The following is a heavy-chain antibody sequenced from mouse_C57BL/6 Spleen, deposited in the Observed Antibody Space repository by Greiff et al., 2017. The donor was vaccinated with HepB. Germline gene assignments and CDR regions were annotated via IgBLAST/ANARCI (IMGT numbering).Heavy chain of an antibody. CDR2: IHPNSGST. CDR3: ARPLTYGTVRHYAMDY. V-gene: IGHV1-64*01. J-gene: IGHJ4*01. D-gene: IGHD1-1*01. CDR1: GYTFTSYW. Sequence: QVQLQQPGAELVKPGASVKLSCKASGYTFTSYWMHWVKQRPGQGLEWIGMIHPNSGSTNYNEKFKSKATLTVDKSSSTAYMQLSSLTSEDSAVYFCARPLTYGTVRHYAMDYWGEGTSVTVSS.